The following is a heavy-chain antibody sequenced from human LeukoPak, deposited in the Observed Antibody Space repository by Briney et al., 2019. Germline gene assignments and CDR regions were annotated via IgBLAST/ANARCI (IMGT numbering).Heavy chain of an antibody. V-gene: IGHV4-39*07. CDR2: GYHGGST. CDR3: ARGVTTVTTPNRLDY. D-gene: IGHD4-17*01. CDR1: GDSISSSHYY. J-gene: IGHJ4*02. Sequence: SETLSLTCTVSGDSISSSHYYWGWIRQPPGKGLEWIGNGYHGGSTYYNPSLRSRVTISVDTSKNQFSLKLSSVTAADTAIYYCARGVTTVTTPNRLDYWGQGTLVTVSS.